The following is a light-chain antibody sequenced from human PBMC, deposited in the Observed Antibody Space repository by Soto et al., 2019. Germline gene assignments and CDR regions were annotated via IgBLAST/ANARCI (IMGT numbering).Light chain of an antibody. CDR1: RSVSSSY. J-gene: IGKJ1*01. Sequence: ELVLTQSPGTLSLSPWDRATLSCRASRSVSSSYLAWYRQKRGQAPRLLIYDASSRATGIPERFSGSGSGTDFTLTISRLEPEDSAVYYCQQYDKLPRTFGQGTKVDIK. V-gene: IGKV3-20*01. CDR3: QQYDKLPRT. CDR2: DAS.